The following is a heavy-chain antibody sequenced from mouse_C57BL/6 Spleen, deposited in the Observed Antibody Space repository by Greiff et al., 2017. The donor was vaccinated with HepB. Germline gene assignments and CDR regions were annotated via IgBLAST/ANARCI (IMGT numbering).Heavy chain of an antibody. CDR2: IYPGSGST. CDR3: ARSPPLYYGSSYWYFDV. D-gene: IGHD1-1*01. J-gene: IGHJ1*03. V-gene: IGHV1-55*01. CDR1: GYTFTSYW. Sequence: QVQLQQSGAELVKPGASVKMSCKASGYTFTSYWITWVKQRPGQGLGWIGDIYPGSGSTNYNEKFKSKATLTVDTSSSTAYMQLSSLTSEDSAVYYGARSPPLYYGSSYWYFDVWGTGTTVTVSS.